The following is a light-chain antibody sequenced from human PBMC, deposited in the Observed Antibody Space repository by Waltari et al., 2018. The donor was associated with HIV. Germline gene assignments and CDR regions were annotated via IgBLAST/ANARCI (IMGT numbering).Light chain of an antibody. Sequence: EIVLTQSPATLSLSPGERATLSCRASPSVRRDLAWYQHKPGQAPRLLIYEASNRATGIPARFSGSGSGTDFTLTISSLEPEDFAVYYCQQRSIWPPLTFGGGTKVEIK. CDR2: EAS. V-gene: IGKV3-11*01. J-gene: IGKJ4*01. CDR3: QQRSIWPPLT. CDR1: PSVRRD.